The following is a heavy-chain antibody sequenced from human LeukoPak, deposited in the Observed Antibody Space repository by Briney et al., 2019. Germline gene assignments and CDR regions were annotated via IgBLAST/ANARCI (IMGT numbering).Heavy chain of an antibody. Sequence: ASVKVSCKASGYTFTVYYMHWVRQAPGQGLEWMGWINPNSGGTNYAQKFQGRVTMTRDTSISTAYMELSRLRSDDTAVYYCARGSYYYDSSGYPSSVYFDYWGQGTLVTVSS. J-gene: IGHJ4*02. CDR2: INPNSGGT. D-gene: IGHD3-22*01. CDR1: GYTFTVYY. V-gene: IGHV1-2*02. CDR3: ARGSYYYDSSGYPSSVYFDY.